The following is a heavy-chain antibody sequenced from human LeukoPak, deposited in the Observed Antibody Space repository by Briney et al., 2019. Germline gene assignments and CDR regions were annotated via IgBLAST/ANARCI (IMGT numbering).Heavy chain of an antibody. D-gene: IGHD5-12*01. CDR1: GFTFSSYA. V-gene: IGHV3-23*01. CDR3: ARSRYSGNFVFDY. J-gene: IGHJ4*02. CDR2: IKGSGGDT. Sequence: GGSLRLSCAASGFTFSSYAMTWVRQAPGKGPEWVSGIKGSGGDTYYADSVKGRFTISRDNSKNTLYLQMNSLRVEDTAVYYYARSRYSGNFVFDYWGQGTLVTVSS.